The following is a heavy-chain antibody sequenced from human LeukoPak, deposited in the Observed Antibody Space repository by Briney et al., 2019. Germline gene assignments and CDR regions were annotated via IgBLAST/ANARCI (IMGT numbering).Heavy chain of an antibody. CDR1: GFTFSSYW. D-gene: IGHD4-17*01. CDR2: IKQDGSEK. J-gene: IGHJ4*02. V-gene: IGHV3-7*01. CDR3: ARDKSYGDSSDY. Sequence: PGGSLRLSCAASGFTFSSYWMSWVRQAPGKGLEWVANIKQDGSEKYYVDSVKVRFTISRDNAKNSLYLQMNSLRAEDTALYYCARDKSYGDSSDYWGQGTLVTVSS.